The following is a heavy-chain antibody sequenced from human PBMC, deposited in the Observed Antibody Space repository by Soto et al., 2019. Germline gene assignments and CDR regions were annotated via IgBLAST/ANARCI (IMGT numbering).Heavy chain of an antibody. D-gene: IGHD6-13*01. Sequence: GGSLRLSCAASGFTFSSYAMHWVRQAPGKGLEWVAVISYDGSNKYYAHSVKGRFTISRDNSKNTLYLQMNSLRAEDTAVYYCARDIDSSSWYDAFDIWGQGTMVTVSS. V-gene: IGHV3-30-3*01. CDR1: GFTFSSYA. CDR3: ARDIDSSSWYDAFDI. CDR2: ISYDGSNK. J-gene: IGHJ3*02.